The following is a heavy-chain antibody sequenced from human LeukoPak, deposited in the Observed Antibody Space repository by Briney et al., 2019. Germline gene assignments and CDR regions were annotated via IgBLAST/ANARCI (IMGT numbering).Heavy chain of an antibody. D-gene: IGHD1-26*01. CDR3: ASAGATTVVFSDYYYYYGMDV. V-gene: IGHV4-59*01. CDR2: IHYSGST. CDR1: GGSINSYY. J-gene: IGHJ6*02. Sequence: SETLSLTCTVSGGSINSYYWTWIRQPPGKGLEWIGYIHYSGSTYYNPSLKSRVTISVDTSKNQFSLKLSSVTAADTAVYYCASAGATTVVFSDYYYYYGMDVWGQGTTVTVSS.